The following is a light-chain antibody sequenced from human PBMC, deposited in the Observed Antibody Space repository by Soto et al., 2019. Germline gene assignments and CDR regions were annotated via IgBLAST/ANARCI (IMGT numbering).Light chain of an antibody. CDR1: QSITNSF. CDR3: QQYGTSPST. Sequence: EIVLTQSPGTLSLSPGERATLSCRASQSITNSFLAWYQQKPGQAPRLLIYAASSTATGIPDRFSGHGFGTDFTLTIIRLEPDAFAVYYCQQYGTSPSTFGGGAKVEIK. V-gene: IGKV3-20*01. J-gene: IGKJ4*01. CDR2: AAS.